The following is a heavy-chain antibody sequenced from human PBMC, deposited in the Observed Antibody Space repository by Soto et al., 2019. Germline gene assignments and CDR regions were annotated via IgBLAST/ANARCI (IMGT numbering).Heavy chain of an antibody. CDR1: GGSISSGGYS. D-gene: IGHD3-22*01. Sequence: SETLSLTCAVSGGSISSGGYSWSWIRQPPGKGLEWIGYIYHSGSTYYNPSLKSRVTISVDRSKNQFSLKLSSVTAADTAVYYCARVVGSGYYPYYFDYWGQGALVTVSS. CDR3: ARVVGSGYYPYYFDY. V-gene: IGHV4-30-2*01. CDR2: IYHSGST. J-gene: IGHJ4*02.